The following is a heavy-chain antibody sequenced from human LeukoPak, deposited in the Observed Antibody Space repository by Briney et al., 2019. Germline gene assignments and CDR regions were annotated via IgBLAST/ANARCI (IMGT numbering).Heavy chain of an antibody. D-gene: IGHD2-2*01. J-gene: IGHJ3*02. CDR3: AKALNCSSTSCYGATMGDAFDI. CDR2: ISGSGGST. CDR1: GFTFSSYA. V-gene: IGHV3-23*01. Sequence: PGGSLRLSCAASGFTFSSYAMSWVRQAPGKGLEWVSAISGSGGSTYYADSVKGRFTISRDNSKNTLYLQMNSLRAEDTAVYYCAKALNCSSTSCYGATMGDAFDIWGQGTMVTVSS.